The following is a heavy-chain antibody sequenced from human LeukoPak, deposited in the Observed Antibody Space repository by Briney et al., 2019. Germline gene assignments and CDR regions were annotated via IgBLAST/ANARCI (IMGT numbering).Heavy chain of an antibody. Sequence: SVKVSCKASGGTFSSYAISWVRQAPGQGLEWMGGIIPIFGTANYAQKFQGRVTITTDESTRTAYMELSSLRSEDPAVYYCARGGPTTSFFSYYYYMDVWGKGTTVTVSS. CDR1: GGTFSSYA. D-gene: IGHD4-17*01. CDR2: IIPIFGTA. V-gene: IGHV1-69*05. CDR3: ARGGPTTSFFSYYYYMDV. J-gene: IGHJ6*03.